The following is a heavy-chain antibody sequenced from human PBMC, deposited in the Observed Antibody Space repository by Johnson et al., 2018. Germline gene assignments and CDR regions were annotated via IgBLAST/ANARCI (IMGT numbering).Heavy chain of an antibody. D-gene: IGHD3-3*01. J-gene: IGHJ1*01. V-gene: IGHV3-9*01. CDR2: IRWNSGSI. CDR3: AKAPVGWLGEGAEYFQH. Sequence: VQLVQSGGGLVQPGRSLRLSCAASGFTFDDYAMHWVRHAPGKGLEWVSGIRWNSGSIGYSDSVEGRFTIPRDNAKNSLYLQMSSLRPEDTALYYCAKAPVGWLGEGAEYFQHWGQGTLVTVSS. CDR1: GFTFDDYA.